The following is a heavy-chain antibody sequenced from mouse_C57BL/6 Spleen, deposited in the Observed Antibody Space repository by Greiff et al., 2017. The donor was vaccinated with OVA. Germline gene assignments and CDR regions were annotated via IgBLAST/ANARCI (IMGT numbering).Heavy chain of an antibody. J-gene: IGHJ3*01. CDR1: GFSFNTYA. Sequence: EVQVVESGGGLVQPKGSLKLSCAASGFSFNTYAMNWVRQAPGKGLEWVARIRSKSNNYATYYADSVKDRFTISRDDSESMLYLQMNNLKTEDTAMYYCVRGRDYDGFAYWGQGTLVTVSA. CDR2: IRSKSNNYAT. CDR3: VRGRDYDGFAY. V-gene: IGHV10-1*01. D-gene: IGHD2-4*01.